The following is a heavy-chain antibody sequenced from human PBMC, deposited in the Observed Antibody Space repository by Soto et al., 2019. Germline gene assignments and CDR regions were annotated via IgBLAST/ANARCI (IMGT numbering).Heavy chain of an antibody. V-gene: IGHV1-3*05. CDR2: INAGNGNS. Sequence: QVQLVQSGAEEKKPGAAVTVSCKASGYPFSNYAMHWVRQAPGQGLEWMGWINAGNGNSKYSQKCQGRVTITRDTSANTAYMEMDSLRSEDTAVYYCATSTYCSSSTCYHWYGMDFWGQGTTVTVS. D-gene: IGHD2-2*01. J-gene: IGHJ6*02. CDR3: ATSTYCSSSTCYHWYGMDF. CDR1: GYPFSNYA.